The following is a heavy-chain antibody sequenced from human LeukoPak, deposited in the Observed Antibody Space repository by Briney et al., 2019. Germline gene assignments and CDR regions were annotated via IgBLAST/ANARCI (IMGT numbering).Heavy chain of an antibody. CDR3: AKDPYYYDSSGYYYGNAFDI. V-gene: IGHV3-30*02. D-gene: IGHD3-22*01. CDR1: GFTFSGYA. Sequence: PGGSLRLYCAASGFTFSGYAMSWVRQAPGKGLEWVAFIRYDGSNKYYADSVKGRFTISRDNSKNTLYLQMNSLRAEDTAVYYCAKDPYYYDSSGYYYGNAFDIWGQGTMVTVSS. J-gene: IGHJ3*02. CDR2: IRYDGSNK.